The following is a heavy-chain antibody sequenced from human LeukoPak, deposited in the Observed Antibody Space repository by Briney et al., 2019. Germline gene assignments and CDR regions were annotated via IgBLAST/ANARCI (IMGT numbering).Heavy chain of an antibody. CDR2: ISSSSTT. CDR3: GRDSQYFDY. J-gene: IGHJ4*02. Sequence: GGSLRLSCAASGFTFSGYSMNWVRQAPGKGLEWVSYISSSSTTYYADSVKGRFTISRDNAKNSLYLQMNSLRAEDTAVYYCGRDSQYFDYWGQGTLVTVSS. CDR1: GFTFSGYS. V-gene: IGHV3-48*04.